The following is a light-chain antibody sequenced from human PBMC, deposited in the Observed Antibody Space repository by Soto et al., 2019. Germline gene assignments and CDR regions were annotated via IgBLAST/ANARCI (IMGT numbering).Light chain of an antibody. CDR1: GGSIASNF. Sequence: LTQPLSVSESPGKTITISCTRSGGSIASNFVQWYQQRPGSAPTSLIYEDNRRPSGVPDRFSGSLDISSNSASLTISGLKTEDEADYYCQSYDTFNWVFGGGTKLTVL. CDR3: QSYDTFNWV. J-gene: IGLJ3*02. V-gene: IGLV6-57*04. CDR2: EDN.